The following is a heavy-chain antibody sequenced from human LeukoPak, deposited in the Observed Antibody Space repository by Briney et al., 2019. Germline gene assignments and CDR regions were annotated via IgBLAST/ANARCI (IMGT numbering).Heavy chain of an antibody. CDR1: GGSIRSGDYY. D-gene: IGHD5-24*01. CDR2: IYYSGNT. V-gene: IGHV4-30-4*08. Sequence: SQTLSPTCTVSGGSIRSGDYYWSWIRQPPGKGPEWIGYIYYSGNTYYNPSLKSRVTISVDTSKKQFSLKLYSMTAADTAVYYCARATITMAIGVPADAFDIWGQGTMVTVSS. J-gene: IGHJ3*02. CDR3: ARATITMAIGVPADAFDI.